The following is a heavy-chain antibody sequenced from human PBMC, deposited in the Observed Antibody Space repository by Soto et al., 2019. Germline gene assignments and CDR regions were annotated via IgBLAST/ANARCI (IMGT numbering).Heavy chain of an antibody. Sequence: GGSLRLSCAASGFTFSIYSMSWVRQAPGKGLEWVSHITDGGTADYAAPVKGRFTISRDDSKNTLYLQMNSLKTEDTAMFYCTTLNYGVDVWGQGTTVTVSS. CDR2: ITDGGTA. CDR3: TTLNYGVDV. V-gene: IGHV3-15*01. CDR1: GFTFSIYS. J-gene: IGHJ6*02.